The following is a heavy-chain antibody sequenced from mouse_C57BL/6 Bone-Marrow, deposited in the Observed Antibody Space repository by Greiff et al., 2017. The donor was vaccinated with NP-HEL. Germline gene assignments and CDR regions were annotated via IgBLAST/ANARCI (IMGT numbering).Heavy chain of an antibody. CDR2: IWGDGST. CDR1: GFSLTSYG. J-gene: IGHJ4*01. D-gene: IGHD2-4*01. Sequence: QVQLQQSGPGLVAPSQSLSITCTVSGFSLTSYGVSWVRQPPGKGLEWLGVIWGDGSTNYHSALLSRLSISTDKSKSQVFLKLNSLQTDDTATYYCAKPGDYDHDGGGNAMDYWGQGTSVTVSS. CDR3: AKPGDYDHDGGGNAMDY. V-gene: IGHV2-3*01.